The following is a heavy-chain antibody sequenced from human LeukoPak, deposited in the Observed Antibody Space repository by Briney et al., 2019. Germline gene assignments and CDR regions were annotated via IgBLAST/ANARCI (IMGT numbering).Heavy chain of an antibody. CDR2: IGTAGDT. Sequence: TGGSLRLSCAASGFTFSSYDMHWVRHATGKGLEWVSAIGTAGDTYYPGSVKGRFTISRENAKNSLHLQMNSLRAGDTAVYYCARAGLNGDFDYWGQGTLVTVSS. CDR1: GFTFSSYD. J-gene: IGHJ4*02. V-gene: IGHV3-13*01. CDR3: ARAGLNGDFDY.